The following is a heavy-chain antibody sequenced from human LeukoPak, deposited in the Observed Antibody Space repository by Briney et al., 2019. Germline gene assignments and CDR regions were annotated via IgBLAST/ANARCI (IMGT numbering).Heavy chain of an antibody. CDR3: ARDGYRRTSGYYRNYYMDV. D-gene: IGHD3-22*01. Sequence: GGSLRLSCAASGFTVSSNYMSWVRQAPGKGLEWVSVIYSGGSTYYADSVKGRFTISRDNSKNTLYLQMNSLRAEDTAVYYCARDGYRRTSGYYRNYYMDVWGKGTTVTVSS. CDR2: IYSGGST. V-gene: IGHV3-66*01. J-gene: IGHJ6*03. CDR1: GFTVSSNY.